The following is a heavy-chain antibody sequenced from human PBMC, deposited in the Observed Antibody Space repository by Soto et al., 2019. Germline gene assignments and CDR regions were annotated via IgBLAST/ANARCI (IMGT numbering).Heavy chain of an antibody. J-gene: IGHJ4*02. CDR3: ARDRGYYDSSGTSDY. CDR1: GGTFSSYA. V-gene: IGHV1-69*06. CDR2: IIPIFGTA. Sequence: SVKVSCKASGGTFSSYAISWVRQAPGQGLEWMGGIIPIFGTANYAQKFQGRVTITADKSTSTAYMELGSLRSEDTAVYYCARDRGYYDSSGTSDYWGQGTLVTVSS. D-gene: IGHD3-22*01.